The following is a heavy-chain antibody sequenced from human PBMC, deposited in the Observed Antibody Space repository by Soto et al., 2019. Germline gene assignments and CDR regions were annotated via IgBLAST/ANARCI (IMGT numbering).Heavy chain of an antibody. J-gene: IGHJ4*02. CDR3: AKDRGNYGDGGLDY. CDR2: RYPDGSR. CDR1: GFIVSGSY. Sequence: EVQLVESGGDLVQPGGSLRLSCVASGFIVSGSYMSWVRQAPGEGLEWLSVRYPDGSRHYAESVKGRFAISRQNSENTVYLQMNSLRSEDTAVYYCAKDRGNYGDGGLDYWGQGTLVTVSS. V-gene: IGHV3-53*04. D-gene: IGHD4-17*01.